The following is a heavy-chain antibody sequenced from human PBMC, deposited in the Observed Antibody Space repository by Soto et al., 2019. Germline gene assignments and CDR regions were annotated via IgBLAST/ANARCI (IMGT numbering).Heavy chain of an antibody. Sequence: QITLNESGPTVVRPTETLTLTCRFSGFSLTTSGVGVGWIRQSPGKAPEWLALIYWVDDKRYSASLKSRLTITKDTSKNQVVLTVSDLDPTDTATYYCAHRVLRTVFGLVTTPAIDFDFWGQGTPVAVSS. CDR3: AHRVLRTVFGLVTTPAIDFDF. CDR1: GFSLTTSGVG. J-gene: IGHJ4*02. V-gene: IGHV2-5*02. D-gene: IGHD3-3*01. CDR2: IYWVDDK.